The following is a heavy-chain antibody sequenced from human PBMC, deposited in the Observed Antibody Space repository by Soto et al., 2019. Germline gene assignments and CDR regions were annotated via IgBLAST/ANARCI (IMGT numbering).Heavy chain of an antibody. D-gene: IGHD6-6*01. Sequence: SETLSLTCTVSGGSISSAVYYWSWIRKHPGKGREWIGYINYSGSTNYNPSLKSRVTISVDTSKNQFSLKLSSVTAADTAVYYCARGAIHSSSSPFFDYWGQGTLVTVSS. CDR1: GGSISSAVYY. V-gene: IGHV4-31*03. CDR2: INYSGST. J-gene: IGHJ4*02. CDR3: ARGAIHSSSSPFFDY.